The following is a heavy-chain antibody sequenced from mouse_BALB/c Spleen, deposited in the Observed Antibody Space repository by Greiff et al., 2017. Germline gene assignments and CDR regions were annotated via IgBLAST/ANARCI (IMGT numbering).Heavy chain of an antibody. CDR2: IWSGGST. Sequence: QVQLKESGPGLVQPSQSLSITCTVSGFSLTSYGVHWVRQSPGKGLEWLGVIWSGGSTDYNAAFISRLSISKDNSKSQVFFKMNSLQANDTAIYYCATPGSSSYWYFDVWGAGTTVTVSS. J-gene: IGHJ1*01. CDR1: GFSLTSYG. V-gene: IGHV2-2*02. CDR3: ATPGSSSYWYFDV. D-gene: IGHD1-1*01.